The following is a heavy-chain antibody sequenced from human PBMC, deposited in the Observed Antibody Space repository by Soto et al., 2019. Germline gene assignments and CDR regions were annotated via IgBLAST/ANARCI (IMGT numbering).Heavy chain of an antibody. CDR1: GYTFTSYA. J-gene: IGHJ3*02. CDR2: INAGNGNT. V-gene: IGHV1-3*01. CDR3: ARVSRFAALDAFDI. D-gene: IGHD3-3*01. Sequence: QVQLVQSGAEVKKPGASVKVSCKASGYTFTSYAMHWVRQAPGQRLEWMGWINAGNGNTKYSQKFQGRVTITRDTTASTAYMELSSLKSEDTAVYYCARVSRFAALDAFDIWGQGTMVTVSS.